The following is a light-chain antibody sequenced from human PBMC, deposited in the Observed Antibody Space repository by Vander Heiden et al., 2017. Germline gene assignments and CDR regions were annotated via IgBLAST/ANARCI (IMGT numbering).Light chain of an antibody. CDR3: AAWDDSLNGHV. V-gene: IGLV1-44*01. J-gene: IGLJ1*01. Sequence: QSVLTKPPSASGTPGQRVTISCSGSSSNIGSNTVNWYQQLPGTAPKLLIYSNNQRPSGVPDRSSGSKSGTSASLAISGLQSEDEADYYCAAWDDSLNGHVFGTGTKVTVL. CDR2: SNN. CDR1: SSNIGSNT.